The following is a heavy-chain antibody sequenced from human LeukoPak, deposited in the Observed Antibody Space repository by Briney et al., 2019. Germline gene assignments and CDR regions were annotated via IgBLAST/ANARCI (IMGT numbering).Heavy chain of an antibody. D-gene: IGHD6-19*01. V-gene: IGHV1-2*02. Sequence: GASVKVSCTASGYTFTGYYMHWVRQAPGQGLEWMGWINPNSGGTNYAQTFQGRVTMTRDTAISTAYMELSRLRSDDTAVYYCARDQYSSGHDYWGQGTLVTVSS. CDR3: ARDQYSSGHDY. CDR1: GYTFTGYY. J-gene: IGHJ4*02. CDR2: INPNSGGT.